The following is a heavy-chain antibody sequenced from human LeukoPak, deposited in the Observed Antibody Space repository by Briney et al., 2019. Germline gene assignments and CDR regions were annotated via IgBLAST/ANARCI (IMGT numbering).Heavy chain of an antibody. CDR2: INHSGST. Sequence: SETLSLTCAVYGSDYYWSWIRQPPGKGLEWIGEINHSGSTNYSPSLKSRVIISVDTSKNQFSLKLSSVTAADTAAYYCARVKIQLWLDALDYWGQGTLVTVSS. CDR1: GSDYY. V-gene: IGHV4-34*01. CDR3: ARVKIQLWLDALDY. D-gene: IGHD5-18*01. J-gene: IGHJ4*02.